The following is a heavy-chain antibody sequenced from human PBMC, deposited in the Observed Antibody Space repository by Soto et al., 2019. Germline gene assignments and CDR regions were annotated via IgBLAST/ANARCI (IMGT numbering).Heavy chain of an antibody. V-gene: IGHV4-30-2*01. CDR1: GGSISSGGYS. J-gene: IGHJ4*02. D-gene: IGHD5-18*01. Sequence: SETLSLTCAVSGGSISSGGYSWSWIRQPPGKGLEWIGYIYHSGSIYYNPSLKSRVTISVDRSKNQFSLKLSSVTAADTAVYYCARVRGYSYGYGSFDYWGQGTLVTVSS. CDR2: IYHSGSI. CDR3: ARVRGYSYGYGSFDY.